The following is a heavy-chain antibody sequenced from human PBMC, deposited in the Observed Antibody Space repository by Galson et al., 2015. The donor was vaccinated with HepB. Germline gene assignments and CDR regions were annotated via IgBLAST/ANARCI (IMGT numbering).Heavy chain of an antibody. J-gene: IGHJ3*02. V-gene: IGHV3-30*04. CDR1: GFTFCSYA. D-gene: IGHD3-10*01. CDR2: ISFDGFNK. CDR3: ARGRMVRGLSLRYDAVDI. Sequence: SLRLSCAGSGFTFCSYAMHWVRQAPGKGLEWVAVISFDGFNKYYADSVKGRFTISRDNSKNTLYLQMNSLSAEDTAVYYCARGRMVRGLSLRYDAVDIWGQGTMVTVSS.